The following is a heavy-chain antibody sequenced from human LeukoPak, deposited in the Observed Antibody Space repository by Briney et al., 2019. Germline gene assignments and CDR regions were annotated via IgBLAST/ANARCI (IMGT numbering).Heavy chain of an antibody. D-gene: IGHD4-17*01. J-gene: IGHJ4*02. V-gene: IGHV1-2*02. CDR2: IGSNRGDT. Sequence: ASVKVSCKASGYTFTGYYIQWVRQAPGQGLEWMGWIGSNRGDTNYAQKLQDRVTMTRDTSVSTAYMELSSLTPDDTGVYYCARDKDGDHGRDFDYWGQGTLVTV. CDR1: GYTFTGYY. CDR3: ARDKDGDHGRDFDY.